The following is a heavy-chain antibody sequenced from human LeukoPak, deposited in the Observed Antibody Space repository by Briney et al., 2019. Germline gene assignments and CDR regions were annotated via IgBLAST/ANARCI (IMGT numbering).Heavy chain of an antibody. D-gene: IGHD1-26*01. CDR1: GFTFSSYA. V-gene: IGHV3-23*01. Sequence: GGSLRLSCAASGFTFSSYAMSWVRQAPGKGLEWVSGISGSGGSTYYADSVKGRFTISRDNSKNTLYLQMNSLRAEDTAVYYCAKDLIVGTTSGVLDYWGQGTLVTVSS. J-gene: IGHJ4*02. CDR3: AKDLIVGTTSGVLDY. CDR2: ISGSGGST.